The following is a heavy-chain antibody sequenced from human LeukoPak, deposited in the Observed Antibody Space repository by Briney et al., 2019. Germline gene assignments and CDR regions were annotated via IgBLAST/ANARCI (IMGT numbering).Heavy chain of an antibody. V-gene: IGHV4-4*07. Sequence: SETLSLTCSVSGGSVSNYYWNWLRQPAGKGLEWIGRIYASGSTNYNPSLKSRVTISMDKSKNHFSLNLKSVTAADTAFYYCARDFYGDDGHHPFDYWGQGIQVTVSS. CDR3: ARDFYGDDGHHPFDY. CDR2: IYASGST. CDR1: GGSVSNYY. J-gene: IGHJ4*02. D-gene: IGHD2/OR15-2a*01.